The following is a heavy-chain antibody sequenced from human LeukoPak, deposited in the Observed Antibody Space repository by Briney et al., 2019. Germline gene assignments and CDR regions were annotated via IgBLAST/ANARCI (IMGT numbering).Heavy chain of an antibody. Sequence: ASVKVSCKASGGTFSSYTISWVRQAPGQGLEWMGGIIPIFGTANYAQKFQGRVTITTDESTSTAYMELSSLRSEDTAVYYCARGVTVSTIYYYYYYMDVWGKGTTVTVSS. CDR3: ARGVTVSTIYYYYYYMDV. V-gene: IGHV1-69*05. J-gene: IGHJ6*03. D-gene: IGHD4-17*01. CDR1: GGTFSSYT. CDR2: IIPIFGTA.